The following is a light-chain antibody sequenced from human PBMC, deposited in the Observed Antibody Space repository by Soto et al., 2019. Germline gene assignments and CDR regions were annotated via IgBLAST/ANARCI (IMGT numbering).Light chain of an antibody. CDR2: GAS. CDR1: QSIRDN. CDR3: QQYDYWPPYT. V-gene: IGKV3-15*01. Sequence: EIVMTQSPATLSVSPGERAIVSCRASQSIRDNLAWYQPTPGRPPRLLIYGASIRATGVPARFSGSGSGTEFTLTISSRQSEDFAVYYCQQYDYWPPYTFGPGTRVQIK. J-gene: IGKJ2*01.